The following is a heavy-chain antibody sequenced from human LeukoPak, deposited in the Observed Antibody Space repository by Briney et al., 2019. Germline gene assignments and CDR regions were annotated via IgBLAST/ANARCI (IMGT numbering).Heavy chain of an antibody. D-gene: IGHD3-10*01. CDR3: ARDGSYYYGSGTIGAFDY. V-gene: IGHV3-53*01. CDR2: IYSGGST. CDR1: GFTVSSNY. J-gene: IGHJ4*02. Sequence: PGGSLRLSCAASGFTVSSNYMSWVRQAPGKGLEWVSVIYSGGSTYYADSVKGRFTISRDNAKNSLYLQMNSLRAEDTAVYYCARDGSYYYGSGTIGAFDYWGQGTLVTVSS.